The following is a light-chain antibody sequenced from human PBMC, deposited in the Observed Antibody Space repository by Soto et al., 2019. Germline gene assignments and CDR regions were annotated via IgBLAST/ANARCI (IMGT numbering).Light chain of an antibody. Sequence: QSALTQPRSVSGSPGQSVTISCSGTSSDLGGYNYVSWYQHHPGKAPKLMIYEVTLRPSGVPDRFSGSKSGNTASLTISGLQAEDEADYYCCSYAGSFTWVFGGGTKLTVL. J-gene: IGLJ3*02. CDR3: CSYAGSFTWV. CDR1: SSDLGGYNY. V-gene: IGLV2-11*01. CDR2: EVT.